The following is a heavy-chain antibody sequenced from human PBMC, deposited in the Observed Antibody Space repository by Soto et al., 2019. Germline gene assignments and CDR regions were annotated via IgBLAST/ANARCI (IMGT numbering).Heavy chain of an antibody. CDR1: GYTFTSYY. J-gene: IGHJ5*02. D-gene: IGHD3-22*01. CDR2: INPSGGST. CDR3: ARDQGPTGYYDSSGYLNWFDP. Sequence: ASVKVSCKVSGYTFTSYYMHWVRQAPGQGLEWMGIINPSGGSTSYAQKFQGRVTMTRDTSTSTVYMELSSLRSEDTAVYYCARDQGPTGYYDSSGYLNWFDPWGQGTLVTVSS. V-gene: IGHV1-46*01.